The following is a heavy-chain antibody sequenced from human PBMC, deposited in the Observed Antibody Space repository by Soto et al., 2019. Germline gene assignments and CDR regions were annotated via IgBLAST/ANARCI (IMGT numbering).Heavy chain of an antibody. J-gene: IGHJ3*02. CDR3: ARDTFSLVVLADDAFDI. CDR2: INPSGGST. CDR1: GYTFTSYY. D-gene: IGHD2-15*01. V-gene: IGHV1-46*01. Sequence: QVQLVQSGAEVKKPGASVKASCKASGYTFTSYYMHWVRQAPGQGLEWMGIINPSGGSTSYAQKFQGRVTMTRDTSTSTVYMELSSLRSEDTAVYYCARDTFSLVVLADDAFDIWGQGTMVTVSS.